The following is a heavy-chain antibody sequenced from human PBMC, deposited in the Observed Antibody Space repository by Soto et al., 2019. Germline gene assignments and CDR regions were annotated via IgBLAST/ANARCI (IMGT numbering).Heavy chain of an antibody. CDR1: GGSISSYSYY. D-gene: IGHD2-2*01. Sequence: QLQLQESGPGLVKPSETLSLTCTVSGGSISSYSYYWGWIRQPPGKGLEWIGSIYYSGSTYHNPSLKSRVTISVDTSKNQCSLRLSSVTAADKAVYYCARLPEGVCSSTICRYYYYLDVWGKGTTVTVSS. CDR3: ARLPEGVCSSTICRYYYYLDV. CDR2: IYYSGST. V-gene: IGHV4-39*01. J-gene: IGHJ6*03.